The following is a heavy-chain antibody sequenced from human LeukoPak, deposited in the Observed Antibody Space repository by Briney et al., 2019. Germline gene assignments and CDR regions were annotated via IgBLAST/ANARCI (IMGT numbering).Heavy chain of an antibody. CDR2: ISAYNGNT. J-gene: IGHJ3*02. CDR1: GYTFTSYG. V-gene: IGHV1-18*01. CDR3: ARDRSSGSFEDAFDI. Sequence: ASVMVSCEASGYTFTSYGISWVRQAPGQGLEWMGWISAYNGNTNYAQKLQGRVTMTTDTSTGTAYMELRSLRSDDTAVYYCARDRSSGSFEDAFDIWGQGTMVTVSS. D-gene: IGHD1-26*01.